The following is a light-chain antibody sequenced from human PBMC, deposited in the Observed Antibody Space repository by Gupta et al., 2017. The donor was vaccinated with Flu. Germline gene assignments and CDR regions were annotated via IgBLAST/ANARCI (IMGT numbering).Light chain of an antibody. CDR1: SSDIGVYDF. J-gene: IGLJ2*01. CDR3: TSDTNSSHVI. CDR2: EVG. V-gene: IGLV2-14*01. Sequence: QSALTPPASVSGSPGKSITISCTGSSSDIGVYDFVSWYQQHPGNHPNLMMFEVGNRPSGVSDRFSGAKSGNTASLTISGRQVDDDADYYCTSDTNSSHVIFGGGTKLTVL.